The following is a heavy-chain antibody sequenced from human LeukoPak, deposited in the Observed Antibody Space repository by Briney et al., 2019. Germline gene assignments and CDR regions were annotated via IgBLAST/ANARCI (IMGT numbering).Heavy chain of an antibody. CDR1: GFTFGKYW. V-gene: IGHV3-7*03. CDR2: IKLDGSGK. J-gene: IGHJ4*02. CDR3: ARDQYDAWSRRGNFDS. D-gene: IGHD3-3*01. Sequence: PGGSLRLSCVASGFTFGKYWMSWVRQAPGKGLEWVANIKLDGSGKNYVDSVKGRFTIPRDNTKNSLYLQMNSLRAEDTAVFYCARDQYDAWSRRGNFDSWGQGTLVIVSS.